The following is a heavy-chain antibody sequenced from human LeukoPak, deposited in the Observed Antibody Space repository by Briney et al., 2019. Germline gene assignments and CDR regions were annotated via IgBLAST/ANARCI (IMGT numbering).Heavy chain of an antibody. CDR2: NFFHDGST. CDR3: ARDSGNYHYDMDV. D-gene: IGHD3-10*01. CDR1: GYSFNSHH. V-gene: IGHV1-46*02. J-gene: IGHJ6*02. Sequence: GASVKVSCKPSGYSFNSHHVHWVRQAPGQGLEWMGINFFHDGSTSNTQKFQGRVTMTRDTSTSTVYMELGSLRSEDTAVYYCARDSGNYHYDMDVRGQGTTVIVSS.